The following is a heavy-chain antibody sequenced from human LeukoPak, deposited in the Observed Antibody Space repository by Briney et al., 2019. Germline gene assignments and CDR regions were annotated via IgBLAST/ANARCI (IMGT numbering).Heavy chain of an antibody. V-gene: IGHV4-59*08. CDR2: IFYSGDT. CDR3: VRHRPGGGQAY. J-gene: IGHJ4*02. Sequence: SETLSLTCTVSGGSIASYYWSWIRQPPGKGLEWIGYIFYSGDTNYNPSLKSRVTISVDTSKNQFSLNLNSVTAADTAVYYCVRHRPGGGQAYWGQGTLVIVSS. D-gene: IGHD1-14*01. CDR1: GGSIASYY.